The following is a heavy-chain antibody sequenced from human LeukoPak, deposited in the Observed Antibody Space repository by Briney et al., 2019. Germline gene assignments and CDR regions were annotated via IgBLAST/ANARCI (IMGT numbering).Heavy chain of an antibody. D-gene: IGHD3-9*01. Sequence: SVKVSCEASGGTFSSYAISWVRQAPGQGLEWMGGIIPIFGTANYAQKFQGKLTLTTDTSTSTVYMELSGLRSEDTAVYYCARDRIIEHFDWLSGAYAFDIWGQGTMVTVSS. V-gene: IGHV1-69*05. CDR2: IIPIFGTA. CDR3: ARDRIIEHFDWLSGAYAFDI. CDR1: GGTFSSYA. J-gene: IGHJ3*02.